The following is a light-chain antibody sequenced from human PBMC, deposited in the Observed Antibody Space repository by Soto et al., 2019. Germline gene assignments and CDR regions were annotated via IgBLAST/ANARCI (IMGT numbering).Light chain of an antibody. J-gene: IGKJ1*01. Sequence: IQMTQSPATLAASVGDRVSITCRASQSIDTWLAWYQQKAGKAPNLLIYKASRLESGVPSRFSGSVSGTEGTITISSLQPEDGGRYYCQEYRNDYGTFGQGTKVDIK. CDR1: QSIDTW. CDR2: KAS. CDR3: QEYRNDYGT. V-gene: IGKV1-5*03.